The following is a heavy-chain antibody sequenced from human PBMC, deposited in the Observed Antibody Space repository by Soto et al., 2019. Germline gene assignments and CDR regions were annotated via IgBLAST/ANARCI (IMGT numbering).Heavy chain of an antibody. CDR3: ASGQGDVVGLILPPDY. V-gene: IGHV3-21*01. D-gene: IGHD3-10*01. CDR1: GFTFSSYS. Sequence: PRLSCAASGFTFSSYSMNWVRQAPGKGLEWVSSISSGSAYMYYADSVKGRFTISSDNAKNSLYLQMNSLRAEDTAVYYCASGQGDVVGLILPPDYWGQGTLVTVAS. CDR2: ISSGSAYM. J-gene: IGHJ4*02.